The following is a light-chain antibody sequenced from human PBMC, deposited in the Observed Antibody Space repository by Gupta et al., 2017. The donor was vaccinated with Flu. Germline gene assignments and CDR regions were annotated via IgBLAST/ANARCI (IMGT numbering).Light chain of an antibody. Sequence: GTLSLSPGERATLSCRASQSLSNNYLAWYQQKPGQSPRLLIYGASSRATGIADRFSGSGSGTDFTLTISGLEAEDFAVYYCQQYGTSPLTFGGGTKVEIK. V-gene: IGKV3-20*01. CDR2: GAS. J-gene: IGKJ4*01. CDR1: QSLSNNY. CDR3: QQYGTSPLT.